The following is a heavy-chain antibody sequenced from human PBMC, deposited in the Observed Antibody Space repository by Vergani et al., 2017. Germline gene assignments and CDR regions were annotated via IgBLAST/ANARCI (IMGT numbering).Heavy chain of an antibody. V-gene: IGHV1-69*01. Sequence: QVQLVQSGAEVKKPGSSVKVSCKASGGTFSSYAISWVRQAPGQGLEWMGGIIPIFGTANYAQKFQGRVTITADESTSTAYMELSSLRSEDTAVYYCSVVVAATRGTLGYYYYGMDVWGQGTTVTVSS. D-gene: IGHD2-15*01. CDR1: GGTFSSYA. CDR3: SVVVAATRGTLGYYYYGMDV. CDR2: IIPIFGTA. J-gene: IGHJ6*02.